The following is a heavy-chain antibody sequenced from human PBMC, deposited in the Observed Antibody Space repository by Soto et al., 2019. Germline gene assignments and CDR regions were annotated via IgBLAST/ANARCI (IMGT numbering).Heavy chain of an antibody. CDR3: ASQQQQLDYYYYGMDV. J-gene: IGHJ6*02. D-gene: IGHD6-13*01. V-gene: IGHV3-74*01. CDR1: GFTFSSYW. Sequence: GGSLRLSCAASGFTFSSYWMHWVRQAPGKGLVWVSRINSDGSSTSYADSVKGRFTISRDNAKNTLYLQMNSLRAEDTAVYYCASQQQQLDYYYYGMDVWGQGTTVTVSS. CDR2: INSDGSST.